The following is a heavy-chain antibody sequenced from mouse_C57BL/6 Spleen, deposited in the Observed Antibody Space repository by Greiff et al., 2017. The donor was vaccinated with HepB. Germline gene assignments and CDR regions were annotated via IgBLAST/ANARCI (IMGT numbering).Heavy chain of an antibody. Sequence: EVKLMESGAELVKPGASVKLSCTASGFNIKDYYMHWVKQRTEQGLEWIGRIDPEDGETKYAPEFQGKATITADTSSNTAYLQLSSLTSEDTAVYYCANYYDYDPFAYWGQGTLVTVSA. CDR3: ANYYDYDPFAY. D-gene: IGHD2-4*01. CDR2: IDPEDGET. V-gene: IGHV14-2*01. J-gene: IGHJ3*01. CDR1: GFNIKDYY.